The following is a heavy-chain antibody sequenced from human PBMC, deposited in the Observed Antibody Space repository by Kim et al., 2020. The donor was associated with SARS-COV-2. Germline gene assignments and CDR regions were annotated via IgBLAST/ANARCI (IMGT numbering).Heavy chain of an antibody. CDR1: GFTFSDYY. V-gene: IGHV3-11*01. CDR2: ISSGGSYV. CDR3: ARVPFGDLSAYYFDL. D-gene: IGHD3-10*01. Sequence: GGSLRLSCAASGFTFSDYYMTWIRQAPGKGLEWVSYISSGGSYVNYADSVKGRFTISRDNAKNSLYLQMSSLRAEDTALYYCARVPFGDLSAYYFDLWGQGTLVTVSS. J-gene: IGHJ4*02.